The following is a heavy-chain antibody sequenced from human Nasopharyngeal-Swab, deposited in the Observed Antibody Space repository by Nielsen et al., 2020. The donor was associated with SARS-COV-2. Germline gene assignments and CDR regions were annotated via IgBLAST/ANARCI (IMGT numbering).Heavy chain of an antibody. D-gene: IGHD3-3*01. CDR2: INHSGST. J-gene: IGHJ6*02. CDR1: GGSFSGYY. Sequence: SDTLSLTCAVHGGSFSGYYWSWIRQAPGKGLEWIGEINHSGSTKYNPSLKSRATISLDTSKNQFSLKLSSVTAADTAVYYCARGEVLRFLEWSSAGGMDVWGQGTTVTVSS. V-gene: IGHV4-34*01. CDR3: ARGEVLRFLEWSSAGGMDV.